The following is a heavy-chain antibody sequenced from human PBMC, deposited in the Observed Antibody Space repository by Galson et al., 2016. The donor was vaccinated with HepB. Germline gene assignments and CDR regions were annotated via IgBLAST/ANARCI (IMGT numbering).Heavy chain of an antibody. CDR3: ATSYYYDSSGFRDAFDL. V-gene: IGHV1-24*01. D-gene: IGHD3-22*01. CDR2: FDPKDDKT. CDR1: GYTLTELF. Sequence: SCKVSGYTLTELFMHWVRQAPGKGLEWMGGFDPKDDKTIYAQKFQGRVTMTEDTSTDTAYMELSSLKSEDTAVYFCATSYYYDSSGFRDAFDLWGQGTMVTVSS. J-gene: IGHJ3*01.